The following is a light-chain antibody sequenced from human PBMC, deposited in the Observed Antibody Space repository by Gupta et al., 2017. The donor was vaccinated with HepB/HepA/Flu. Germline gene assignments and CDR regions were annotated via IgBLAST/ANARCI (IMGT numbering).Light chain of an antibody. CDR2: AAS. CDR1: QSITSY. J-gene: IGKJ4*01. V-gene: IGKV1-39*01. CDR3: HQSYSTPLT. Sequence: DMQMTQSPPSLSASVGDRVIITCRSSQSITSYLNWYQQKPGRAPKLLIYAASSLQSGVPSRFSGAGYGTDFTLSISSLQPEDFATYYCHQSYSTPLTFGGGTKVEI.